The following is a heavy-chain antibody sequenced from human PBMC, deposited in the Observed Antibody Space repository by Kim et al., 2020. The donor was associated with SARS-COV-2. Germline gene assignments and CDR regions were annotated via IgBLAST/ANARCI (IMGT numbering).Heavy chain of an antibody. CDR1: GGSISSSSYY. J-gene: IGHJ6*02. CDR3: ALTQDDYKFTVNYYGMDV. V-gene: IGHV4-39*01. CDR2: IYYSGST. Sequence: SETLSLTCTVSGGSISSSSYYWGWIRQPPGKGLEWIGSIYYSGSTYYNPSLKSRVTISVDTSKNQFSLKLSSVTAADTAVYYCALTQDDYKFTVNYYGMDVWGQGTTVTVSS. D-gene: IGHD4-4*01.